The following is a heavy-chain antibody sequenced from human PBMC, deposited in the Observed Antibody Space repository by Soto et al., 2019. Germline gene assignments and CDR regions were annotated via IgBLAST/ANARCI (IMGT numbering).Heavy chain of an antibody. D-gene: IGHD3-9*01. Sequence: EVQLLESGGGLVQIGGSLRLSCAASGFTFSIYAMNWVRQAPGKGLEWVTVISGSGGSTYYADSVKGRFTISRDNSKNSPYLQMDSLRAEDTALYYCAEDVYLDFTPSWYFDLWGRGTLVSVSS. V-gene: IGHV3-23*01. CDR2: ISGSGGST. CDR1: GFTFSIYA. CDR3: AEDVYLDFTPSWYFDL. J-gene: IGHJ2*01.